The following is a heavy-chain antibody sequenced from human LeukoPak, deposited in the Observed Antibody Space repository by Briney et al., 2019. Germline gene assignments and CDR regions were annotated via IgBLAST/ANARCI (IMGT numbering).Heavy chain of an antibody. CDR2: IYHSGST. Sequence: PSETLSLTCTVSGGSISSGGYYWSWIRQPPGKGLEWIGYIYHSGSTYYNPSLKSRVTISVDRSKNQFSLKLSSVTAADTAVYYCATSPWGVAFDIWGQGTMVTVSS. J-gene: IGHJ3*02. V-gene: IGHV4-30-2*01. CDR3: ATSPWGVAFDI. D-gene: IGHD3-16*01. CDR1: GGSISSGGYY.